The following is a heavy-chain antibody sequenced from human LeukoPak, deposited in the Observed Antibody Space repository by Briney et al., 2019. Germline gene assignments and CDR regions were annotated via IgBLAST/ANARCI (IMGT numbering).Heavy chain of an antibody. Sequence: ASVKVSCKASGYTFTSYGMSWGRQAPGQGLEWMGWISAYNGNTNYAQKLQGRVTMTTDTSTSTAYMELRSLRSDDSAVYYCARDPRQIFSSWYQFDYWGQGTLVTVSS. CDR3: ARDPRQIFSSWYQFDY. CDR1: GYTFTSYG. CDR2: ISAYNGNT. D-gene: IGHD6-13*01. J-gene: IGHJ4*02. V-gene: IGHV1-18*01.